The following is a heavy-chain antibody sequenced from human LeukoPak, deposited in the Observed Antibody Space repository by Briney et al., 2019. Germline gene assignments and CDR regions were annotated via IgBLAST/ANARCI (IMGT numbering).Heavy chain of an antibody. Sequence: SETLSLTCTVSGGSISSSSYYWGWIRQPPGKGLEWIGSIYYSGSTYYNPSLKSRVTISVDTSKNQISLKLSSVTAADTAVYYCARDAGSGWYGRDYYYMDVWGKGTTVTVSS. D-gene: IGHD6-19*01. J-gene: IGHJ6*03. CDR1: GGSISSSSYY. CDR3: ARDAGSGWYGRDYYYMDV. V-gene: IGHV4-39*02. CDR2: IYYSGST.